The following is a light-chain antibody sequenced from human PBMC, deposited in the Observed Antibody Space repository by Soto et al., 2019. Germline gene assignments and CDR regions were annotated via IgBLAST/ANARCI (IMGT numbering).Light chain of an antibody. Sequence: QSVLTPPPSVYGAPGQRVTMSCTGSSSNISAGYDLHWYQQRPGTAPKLLIYGNKNRPSGVPDRFSGSKSGTSASLAITGLQAEDEADYYCQSYDSSLGVSYVFGTGTKVTVL. CDR2: GNK. CDR3: QSYDSSLGVSYV. V-gene: IGLV1-40*01. J-gene: IGLJ1*01. CDR1: SSNISAGYD.